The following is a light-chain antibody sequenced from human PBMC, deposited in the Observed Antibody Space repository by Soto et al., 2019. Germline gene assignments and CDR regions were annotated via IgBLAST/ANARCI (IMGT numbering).Light chain of an antibody. J-gene: IGKJ1*01. V-gene: IGKV3-20*01. CDR1: QSVSSSY. CDR2: GES. CDR3: QKYGTSPWA. Sequence: ELVLTQAPGTLSLSPGDRSTLPCRASQSVSSSYLAWYQQKPGQAPRLLIYGESSRAAGIPDRLRGSGSGTEFTLTISRLQPDDFAVFYCQKYGTSPWAFGQGTKVDIK.